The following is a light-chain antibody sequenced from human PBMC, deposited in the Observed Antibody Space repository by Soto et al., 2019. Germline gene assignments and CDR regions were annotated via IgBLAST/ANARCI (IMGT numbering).Light chain of an antibody. CDR2: EVS. V-gene: IGLV2-23*02. J-gene: IGLJ3*02. CDR1: SSDVGSYNL. CDR3: CSYAGSRWV. Sequence: LTQPASVSGSPGQSITISCTGTSSDVGSYNLVSWYQQHPGKAPKLMIYEVSKRPSGVSNRFSGSKSGNTASLTISGLQAEDEADYYCCSYAGSRWVFGGGTKLTVL.